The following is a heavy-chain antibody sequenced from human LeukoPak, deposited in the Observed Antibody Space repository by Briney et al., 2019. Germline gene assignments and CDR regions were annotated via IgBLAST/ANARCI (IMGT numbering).Heavy chain of an antibody. CDR3: ARVTGGIAAGY. D-gene: IGHD6-13*01. Sequence: PSETLSLTCTVSGGSISSGDYYGRWIRQPPGKGLEWIGYIYYSGNTYYNPSLKSRVTISVDTSKNQFSLKLISVTAADTAVYYCARVTGGIAAGYWGQGTLVTVSS. J-gene: IGHJ4*02. CDR2: IYYSGNT. V-gene: IGHV4-30-4*08. CDR1: GGSISSGDYY.